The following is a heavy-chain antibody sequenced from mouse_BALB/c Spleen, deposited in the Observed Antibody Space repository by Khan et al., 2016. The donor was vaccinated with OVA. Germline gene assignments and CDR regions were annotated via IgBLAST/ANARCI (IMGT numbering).Heavy chain of an antibody. V-gene: IGHV2-2*02. J-gene: IGHJ3*01. CDR3: ARNYDYDEGLAY. Sequence: QVRLQQSGPGLVQPSQSLSITCTVSGFSLTTYGVHWVRQSPGKGLEWLGVIWSGGSTDYNAAFISRLSISKDNSKSQVFFKMNSLQTNDTAIYYCARNYDYDEGLAYWGQGTLVTVSA. CDR2: IWSGGST. D-gene: IGHD2-4*01. CDR1: GFSLTTYG.